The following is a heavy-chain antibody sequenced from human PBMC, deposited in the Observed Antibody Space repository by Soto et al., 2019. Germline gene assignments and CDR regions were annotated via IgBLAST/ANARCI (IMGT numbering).Heavy chain of an antibody. J-gene: IGHJ4*02. CDR1: GGSISSGSYY. CDR2: IYYSGST. Sequence: PSETLSLTCTVSGGSISSGSYYWSWIRQHPGKGLEWIGHIYYSGSTYHNPSLKSRVTISVDTSKNQFSLKLSSVTAADTALYYCARGITIFGVVYFDYWGQGTLVTVSS. V-gene: IGHV4-31*03. CDR3: ARGITIFGVVYFDY. D-gene: IGHD3-3*01.